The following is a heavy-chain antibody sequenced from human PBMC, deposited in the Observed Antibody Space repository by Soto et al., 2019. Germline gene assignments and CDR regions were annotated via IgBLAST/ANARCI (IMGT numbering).Heavy chain of an antibody. CDR3: ASLRDIVLRGYYMDV. V-gene: IGHV1-69*02. D-gene: IGHD2-8*01. J-gene: IGHJ6*03. Sequence: GASVKVSCKASGGTFSSYTISWVRQAPGQGLEWMGRIIPILGIANYAQKFQGRVTITADKSTSTAYMELSSLRSEDTAVYYCASLRDIVLRGYYMDVWGKGTTVTVSS. CDR1: GGTFSSYT. CDR2: IIPILGIA.